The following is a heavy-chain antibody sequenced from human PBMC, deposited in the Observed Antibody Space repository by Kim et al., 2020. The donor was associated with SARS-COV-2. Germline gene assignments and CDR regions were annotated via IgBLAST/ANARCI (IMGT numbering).Heavy chain of an antibody. Sequence: GGSLRLSCAASGFTFSSYGMHWVRQAPGKGLEWVAVIWYDGSNKYYADSVKGRFTISRDNSKNTLYLQMNSLRAEDTAVYYCARDRFPHKYYGDNDAFDIWGQGTMVTVSS. V-gene: IGHV3-33*01. CDR2: IWYDGSNK. J-gene: IGHJ3*02. CDR1: GFTFSSYG. CDR3: ARDRFPHKYYGDNDAFDI. D-gene: IGHD4-17*01.